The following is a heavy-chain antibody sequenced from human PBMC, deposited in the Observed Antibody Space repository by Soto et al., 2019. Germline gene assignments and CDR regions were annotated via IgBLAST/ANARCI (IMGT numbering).Heavy chain of an antibody. CDR3: ARDQGLAYYSSSWSGPLY. V-gene: IGHV1-18*04. D-gene: IGHD6-13*01. Sequence: SVKVSCKASGYTFTSYGISWVRQAPGQGLEWMGWISAYNGNTNYAQKLQGRVTMTTDTSTSTAYMELRSLRSDETAVYYCARDQGLAYYSSSWSGPLYWGQGTLVTVSS. J-gene: IGHJ4*02. CDR2: ISAYNGNT. CDR1: GYTFTSYG.